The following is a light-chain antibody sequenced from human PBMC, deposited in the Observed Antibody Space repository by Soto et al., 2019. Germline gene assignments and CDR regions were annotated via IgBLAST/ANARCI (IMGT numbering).Light chain of an antibody. J-gene: IGLJ1*01. Sequence: QSALTQPRSVSGSPGQSVTISCTGTSSDVGSYKYVSWYQQHPGKAPKLMIYDVNKRPSGVPDRFSGSKSGNTASLTISGLQAEDEADYHCCSYAGSYTYVFGTGTKVTVL. V-gene: IGLV2-11*01. CDR3: CSYAGSYTYV. CDR1: SSDVGSYKY. CDR2: DVN.